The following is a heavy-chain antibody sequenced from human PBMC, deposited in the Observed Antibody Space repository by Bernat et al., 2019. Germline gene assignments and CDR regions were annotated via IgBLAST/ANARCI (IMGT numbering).Heavy chain of an antibody. CDR1: GGTFSSYA. D-gene: IGHD3-10*01. J-gene: IGHJ5*02. CDR2: IIPIFGTT. V-gene: IGHV1-69*06. CDR3: ARPILVRGVIWGNWFDP. Sequence: QVQLVQSGAEVKKPGSSVKVSCKASGGTFSSYAISWVRQAPGQGLEWMGGIIPIFGTTNYAQRFQGRVTITADKSTSTAYMELSSLRSEDTAMYYCARPILVRGVIWGNWFDPWGQGTLVTVSS.